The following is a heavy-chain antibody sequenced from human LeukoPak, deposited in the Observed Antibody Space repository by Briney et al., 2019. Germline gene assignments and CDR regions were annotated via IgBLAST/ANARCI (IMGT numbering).Heavy chain of an antibody. CDR2: ISGSGGST. CDR3: AKDSLSGMATTTFDY. V-gene: IGHV3-23*01. J-gene: IGHJ4*02. CDR1: GFTFSSYA. Sequence: GGSLRLSCAASGFTFSSYAMSWVRQAPGKGLEWVSAISGSGGSTYYADSVKGRFTISRDNSKNTLYLQMNSLRAEDTAVYYCAKDSLSGMATTTFDYWGQGTLVTVSS. D-gene: IGHD5-24*01.